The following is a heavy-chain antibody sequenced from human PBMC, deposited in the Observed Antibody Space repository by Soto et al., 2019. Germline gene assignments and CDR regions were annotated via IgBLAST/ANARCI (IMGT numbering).Heavy chain of an antibody. J-gene: IGHJ4*02. CDR1: EFTFSDYY. Sequence: QVQLVESGGGLVKPGGSLRLSCAASEFTFSDYYMSWLRQAPGKGLEWVSYISSSSSYTNYADSVRGRFTISRDNAKKSLYLQMNSLRAEDTAVYYCARCLYGDYVFDYWGQGTLVTVSS. V-gene: IGHV3-11*06. CDR3: ARCLYGDYVFDY. CDR2: ISSSSSYT. D-gene: IGHD4-17*01.